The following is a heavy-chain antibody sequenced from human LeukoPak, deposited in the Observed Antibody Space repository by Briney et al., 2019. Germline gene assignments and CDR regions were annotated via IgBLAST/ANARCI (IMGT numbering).Heavy chain of an antibody. CDR3: ARGVLYYYDSSGPYYFDY. D-gene: IGHD3-22*01. CDR2: INHSGST. V-gene: IGHV4-34*01. J-gene: IGHJ4*02. CDR1: GESFSGYY. Sequence: PSETLSLTCAVYGESFSGYYWSWIRQPPGKGLEWIGEINHSGSTNYNPSLKSRVTISVDTSKNQFSLKLSSVTAADTAVYYCARGVLYYYDSSGPYYFDYWGQGTLVTVSS.